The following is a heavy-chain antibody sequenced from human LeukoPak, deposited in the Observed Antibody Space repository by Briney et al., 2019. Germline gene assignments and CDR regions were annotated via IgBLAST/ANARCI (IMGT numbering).Heavy chain of an antibody. CDR3: AKLRQLLPYDFEY. CDR1: GFTFSSYA. V-gene: IGHV3-23*01. Sequence: GGSLRLSCTASGFTFSSYAMSWVCQAPGKGLEWVSAISGSGNRTFYADSVKGWFTISRDNSKNTVYLQLNSLRAEDTAVYYCAKLRQLLPYDFEYWGQGTLVTVSS. CDR2: ISGSGNRT. D-gene: IGHD1-26*01. J-gene: IGHJ4*02.